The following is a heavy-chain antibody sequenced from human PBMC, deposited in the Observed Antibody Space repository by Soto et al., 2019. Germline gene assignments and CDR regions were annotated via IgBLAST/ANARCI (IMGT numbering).Heavy chain of an antibody. CDR2: IDPSDSYT. Sequence: PGESLKISCKGSGYSFTSYWISWVRQMPGKGLEWMGRIDPSDSYTNYSPSFQGHVTISADKSISTAYLQWSNLKASDTAMYYCARHGDPDTAMVTGYYYYYGMDVWGQGTTVTVSS. CDR1: GYSFTSYW. CDR3: ARHGDPDTAMVTGYYYYYGMDV. J-gene: IGHJ6*02. D-gene: IGHD5-18*01. V-gene: IGHV5-10-1*01.